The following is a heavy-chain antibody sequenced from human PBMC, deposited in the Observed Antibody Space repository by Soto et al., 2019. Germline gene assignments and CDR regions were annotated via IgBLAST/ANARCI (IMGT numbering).Heavy chain of an antibody. D-gene: IGHD3-22*01. Sequence: EVQLVESGGGLVQPGGSLRLSCAASGFTFSSYEMNWVRQAPGKGLEWVSYISSSGSTIYYADSVKGRFTISRDNAKNSLYLQMNSLRAEDTAVYYCARGDHYYDSSGSFYYFDYWGQGTLVTVSS. J-gene: IGHJ4*02. CDR2: ISSSGSTI. V-gene: IGHV3-48*03. CDR1: GFTFSSYE. CDR3: ARGDHYYDSSGSFYYFDY.